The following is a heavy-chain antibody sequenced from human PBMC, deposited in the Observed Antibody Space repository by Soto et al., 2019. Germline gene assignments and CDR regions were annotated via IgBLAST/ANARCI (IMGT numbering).Heavy chain of an antibody. V-gene: IGHV4-59*01. CDR1: GGSISSYY. CDR3: ARGRDYGDYFDY. J-gene: IGHJ4*02. D-gene: IGHD4-17*01. CDR2: IYYSGST. Sequence: SETLSLTCTVSGGSISSYYWSWIRQPPGKGLEWIGYIYYSGSTNYNPSPKSRVTISVDTSKNQFSLKLSSVTAADTAVYYCARGRDYGDYFDYWGQGTQVTVSS.